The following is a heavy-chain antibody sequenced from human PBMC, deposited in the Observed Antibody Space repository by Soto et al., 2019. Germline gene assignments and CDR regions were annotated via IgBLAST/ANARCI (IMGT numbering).Heavy chain of an antibody. J-gene: IGHJ4*02. D-gene: IGHD3-10*01. CDR1: GFTFNGYY. Sequence: GGSLRLSCAASGFTFNGYYINWIRQAPGKGLEWVSYISGTSSYTNYADSVKGRFTISRDNSKNTLSLQMNSLRAEDTAVYYCAKGSEPRGVRFILFDDWGQGTPVTVSS. CDR3: AKGSEPRGVRFILFDD. V-gene: IGHV3-11*05. CDR2: ISGTSSYT.